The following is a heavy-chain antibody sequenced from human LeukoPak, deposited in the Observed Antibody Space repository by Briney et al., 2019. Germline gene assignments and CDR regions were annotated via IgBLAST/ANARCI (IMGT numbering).Heavy chain of an antibody. CDR1: GGTFSNYA. D-gene: IGHD2-2*01. J-gene: IGHJ4*02. CDR2: IIPILGIA. Sequence: ASVKVSCKASGGTFSNYAISWVRQAPGQGLEWMGRIIPILGIANYAQKFQGRVTITADKSTSTAYMELSSLRSEDTAVYYCARDRSVPAALGGFMDYWGQGTLVTVSS. CDR3: ARDRSVPAALGGFMDY. V-gene: IGHV1-69*04.